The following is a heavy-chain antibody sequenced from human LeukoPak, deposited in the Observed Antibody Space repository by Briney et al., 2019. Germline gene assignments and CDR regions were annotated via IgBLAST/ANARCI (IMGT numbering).Heavy chain of an antibody. V-gene: IGHV3-11*01. CDR1: GFTFSDYC. J-gene: IGHJ4*02. CDR3: ARVGHSSGWSIDY. D-gene: IGHD6-19*01. CDR2: ISSSGGTI. Sequence: GGSLRLSCAASGFTFSDYCMSWIRQAPGKGLEWVLYISSSGGTIYYADSVKGRFTISRDNAKNSLYLQMNSLRAEDTAVYYCARVGHSSGWSIDYWGQGTLVTVSS.